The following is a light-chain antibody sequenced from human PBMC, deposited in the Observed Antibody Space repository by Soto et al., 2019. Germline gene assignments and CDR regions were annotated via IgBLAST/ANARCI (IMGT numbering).Light chain of an antibody. CDR3: HQYDDGPYT. J-gene: IGKJ2*01. V-gene: IGKV3-15*01. CDR1: QSVSTN. Sequence: VMTQSPAILPVSPGERATLSCRASQSVSTNVAWYQQIPGQTPRILIYGASTRATGIPVRFSGSGSGTEFTLTISSLQSEDFSVYYCHQYDDGPYTFGQGTKVDIK. CDR2: GAS.